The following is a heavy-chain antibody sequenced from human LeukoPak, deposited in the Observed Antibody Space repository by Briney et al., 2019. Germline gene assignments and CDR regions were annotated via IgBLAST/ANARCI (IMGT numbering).Heavy chain of an antibody. D-gene: IGHD2-2*01. CDR2: ISYGGSNK. V-gene: IGHV3-30*18. CDR1: GFTFSTYG. CDR3: AKDNIHCSSTSCYSGYYAMDV. Sequence: GGSLRLSCAASGFTFSTYGMHWVRQAPGKGLEWVTFISYGGSNKYYVDSVKGRFTISRDNSKSMLYLQMDSLRAEDTAVYYCAKDNIHCSSTSCYSGYYAMDVWGKGTTVTVSS. J-gene: IGHJ6*04.